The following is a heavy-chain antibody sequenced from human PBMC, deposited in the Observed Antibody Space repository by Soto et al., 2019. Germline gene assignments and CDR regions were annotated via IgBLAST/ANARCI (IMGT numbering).Heavy chain of an antibody. CDR1: GGSISSGGYY. D-gene: IGHD2-21*02. V-gene: IGHV4-31*03. Sequence: QVQLQESGPGLVKPSQTLSLTCTVSGGSISSGGYYWSWIRQHPGKGLEWIGYIYYSGSTYYNTSLKSRVTKSVDTSKNQFSLKLSSVTAADTAVYYCARVYCGGDCYSGFSWFDPWGQGTLVTVSS. CDR2: IYYSGST. J-gene: IGHJ5*02. CDR3: ARVYCGGDCYSGFSWFDP.